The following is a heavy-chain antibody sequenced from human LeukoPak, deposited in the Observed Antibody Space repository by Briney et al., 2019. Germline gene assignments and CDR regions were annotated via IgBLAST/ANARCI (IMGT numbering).Heavy chain of an antibody. CDR2: ISGSGGST. CDR1: GFTFSSYA. J-gene: IGHJ4*02. CDR3: AKGPYDSSGCYPYYFDY. D-gene: IGHD3-22*01. Sequence: GGSLRLSCAASGFTFSSYAMSWVRQAPGKGLEWVSAISGSGGSTYYADSVKGRFTISRDNSKNTLYLQMNSLRAEDTAVYYCAKGPYDSSGCYPYYFDYWGQGTLVTVSS. V-gene: IGHV3-23*01.